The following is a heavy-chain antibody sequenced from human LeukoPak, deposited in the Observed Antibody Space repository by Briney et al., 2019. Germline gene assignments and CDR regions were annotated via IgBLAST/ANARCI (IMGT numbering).Heavy chain of an antibody. Sequence: AGGSLRLSCAASGFTFSTYTMNWVRQAPGKGLEWVSSITTSSSYIYYADSVKGRFTISRDNAKNSLYLQMNSLRVEDTAVYYCARHVVGLGFDYWGQGTLVTVSS. CDR3: ARHVVGLGFDY. D-gene: IGHD3-22*01. CDR2: ITTSSSYI. J-gene: IGHJ4*02. CDR1: GFTFSTYT. V-gene: IGHV3-21*01.